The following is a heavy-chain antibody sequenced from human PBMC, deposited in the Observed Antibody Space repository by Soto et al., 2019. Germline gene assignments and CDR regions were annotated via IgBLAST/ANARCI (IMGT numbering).Heavy chain of an antibody. D-gene: IGHD2-21*01. CDR2: IAPGNGNT. J-gene: IGHJ4*02. Sequence: ASVKVSCKASGYTFTDSAIHWVRQAPGQSLELLGWIAPGNGNTKYSQKFQGRVTITRDTSATTAYMELSSLRSEDTAVYYCAKGSRMWTPDYWGQGALVTVSS. CDR3: AKGSRMWTPDY. CDR1: GYTFTDSA. V-gene: IGHV1-3*01.